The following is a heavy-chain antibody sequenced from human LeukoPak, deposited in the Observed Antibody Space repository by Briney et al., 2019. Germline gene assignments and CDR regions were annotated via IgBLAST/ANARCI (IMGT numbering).Heavy chain of an antibody. CDR1: GLTFSTSG. CDR2: IGPTGSDR. Sequence: GGSLRLSCTASGLTFSTSGFNWVRQAPGKGLEWVASIGPTGSDRYHADSIKGRFTISRDNANNFLYLQMNSLRAEDTAVYYCATETNGRHYDYWGQGTLLTVPS. CDR3: ATETNGRHYDY. J-gene: IGHJ4*02. V-gene: IGHV3-21*06. D-gene: IGHD1-14*01.